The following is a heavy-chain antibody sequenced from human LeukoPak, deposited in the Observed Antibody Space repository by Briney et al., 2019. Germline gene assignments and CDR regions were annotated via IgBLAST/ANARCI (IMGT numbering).Heavy chain of an antibody. V-gene: IGHV3-23*01. J-gene: IGHJ4*02. CDR3: AKQSHDYGGYMDF. D-gene: IGHD4-17*01. CDR2: ISGSGDST. CDR1: GFTFSSYS. Sequence: PGGSLRLSCAASGFTFSSYSMNWVRQAPGKGLEWVSGISGSGDSTYYADSVKGRFTISRDNSKNTLYLQLNSLRADDTALYYCAKQSHDYGGYMDFWGQGTLVTVSS.